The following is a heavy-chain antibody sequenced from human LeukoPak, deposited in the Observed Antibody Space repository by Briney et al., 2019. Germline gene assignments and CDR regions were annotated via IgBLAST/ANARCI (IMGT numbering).Heavy chain of an antibody. V-gene: IGHV3-23*01. CDR2: VSGYGGTT. CDR1: GFTFNTYA. D-gene: IGHD6-13*01. J-gene: IGHJ5*02. Sequence: EGSLRLSCAASGFTFNTYAMSWVRQAPGKGLEWVSAVSGYGGTTYYADSVKGRFTISRDNSKNTVFLQLNSPRAEDTALYYCVKHVGSRWSNNRFDPWGQGTLVTVSS. CDR3: VKHVGSRWSNNRFDP.